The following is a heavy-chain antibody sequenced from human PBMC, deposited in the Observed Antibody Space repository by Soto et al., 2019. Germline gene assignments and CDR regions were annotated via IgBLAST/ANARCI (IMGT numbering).Heavy chain of an antibody. CDR1: GYTFTDYY. CDR2: FNPKTGGP. V-gene: IGHV1-2*02. CDR3: AREHAGFGDY. J-gene: IGHJ4*02. Sequence: ASVKVSCKASGYTFTDYYIHWVRQAPGQGLEWLGWFNPKTGGPNYAPKFQGRVTMTRDTSLSTTYMELTSLTSDDTPVYYCAREHAGFGDYWGPGTLVTVS. D-gene: IGHD3-16*01.